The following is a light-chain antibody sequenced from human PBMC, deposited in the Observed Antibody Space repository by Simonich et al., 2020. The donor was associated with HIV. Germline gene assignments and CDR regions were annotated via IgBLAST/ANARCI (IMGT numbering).Light chain of an antibody. CDR2: EVM. Sequence: QSALTQPPSVSGSPGQSVTISCTGTSSDVGSYNRVSWYQQPPGTAPKLMIYEVMNRPSGVPDRFSGSKSGNTASLTISGLQAEDEADYYCSSYTSNSTVVFGGGTKLTVL. J-gene: IGLJ2*01. CDR1: SSDVGSYNR. CDR3: SSYTSNSTVV. V-gene: IGLV2-18*02.